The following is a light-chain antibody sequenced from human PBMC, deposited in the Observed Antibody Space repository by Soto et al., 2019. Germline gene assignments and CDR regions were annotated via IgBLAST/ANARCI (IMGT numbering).Light chain of an antibody. V-gene: IGKV1-39*01. Sequence: DIQMDQSPSSLSASLGERVTITCRASQSVNRFLNWYQQHPGRAPKALIYAASTLQSGVPSRFSGNGSGTEFTLTISTLQPEDFATYFCQQTYRPSYTFAQGTRREIK. J-gene: IGKJ2*01. CDR3: QQTYRPSYT. CDR1: QSVNRF. CDR2: AAS.